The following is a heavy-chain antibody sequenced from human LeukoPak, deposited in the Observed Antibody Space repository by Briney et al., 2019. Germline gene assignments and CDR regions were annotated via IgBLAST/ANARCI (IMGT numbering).Heavy chain of an antibody. CDR2: IIPILGIA. V-gene: IGHV1-69*04. D-gene: IGHD4-23*01. CDR1: RGTFSSYA. Sequence: SVKVSCKASRGTFSSYAIRWVRQAPGQGLEWMGRIIPILGIANYAQKFQGRVTITADKSTSTAYMELSSLRSEDTAVYYCASLLDYGGTRFDYWGQGTLVTVSS. J-gene: IGHJ4*02. CDR3: ASLLDYGGTRFDY.